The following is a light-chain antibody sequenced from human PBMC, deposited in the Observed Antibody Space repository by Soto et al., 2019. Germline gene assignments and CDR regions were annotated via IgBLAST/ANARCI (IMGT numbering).Light chain of an antibody. J-gene: IGLJ2*01. CDR1: SSNIGNNY. Sequence: SVLTQPPSVPAAPGQKVTISCSGSSSNIGNNYVSWYQQLPGTAPKLLIYDNNKRPSGIPDRFSGSKSGTSATLGITGLQTGDEADYYCGTWDSSLSAVVFGGGTKVTVL. V-gene: IGLV1-51*01. CDR2: DNN. CDR3: GTWDSSLSAVV.